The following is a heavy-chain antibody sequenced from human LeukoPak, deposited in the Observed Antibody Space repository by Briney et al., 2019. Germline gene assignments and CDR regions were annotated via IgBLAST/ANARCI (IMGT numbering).Heavy chain of an antibody. J-gene: IGHJ4*02. V-gene: IGHV4-34*01. Sequence: SETLSLTCAVYGGSFSGYYWSWIRQPPGKGLEWIGEINHRGSTNYNPSLKSRVTISVDTSKNQFSLKLSSVTAADTAVYYCARGLRQLVRSWHYWGQGTLVTVS. D-gene: IGHD6-6*01. CDR3: ARGLRQLVRSWHY. CDR2: INHRGST. CDR1: GGSFSGYY.